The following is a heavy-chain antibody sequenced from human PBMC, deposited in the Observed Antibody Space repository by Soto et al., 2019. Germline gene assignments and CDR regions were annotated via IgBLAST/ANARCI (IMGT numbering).Heavy chain of an antibody. CDR2: INHSGST. Sequence: SETLSLTCAVYGGSFSGYDWSWIRQPPGKGLEWTGEINHSGSTNYNPSLKSRVTISVDTSKNQFSLKLSSVTAADTAVYYCARAPPICSGGSCYPTRFDYWGQGTLVTVSS. D-gene: IGHD2-15*01. CDR3: ARAPPICSGGSCYPTRFDY. J-gene: IGHJ4*02. CDR1: GGSFSGYD. V-gene: IGHV4-34*01.